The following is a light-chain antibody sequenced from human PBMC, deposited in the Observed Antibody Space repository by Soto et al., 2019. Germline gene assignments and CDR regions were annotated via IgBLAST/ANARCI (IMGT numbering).Light chain of an antibody. CDR3: QQYGNSPDT. V-gene: IGKV3-20*01. Sequence: EIVLTQSPGTLSLSPGERATLSCRASQSVRSNYLAWYQQIPGQAPRVLIYDASSRATGIPDRFSGSGYGTDFTLTVSRLEPEDFAVYYCQQYGNSPDTFGGGTKVEIK. CDR2: DAS. CDR1: QSVRSNY. J-gene: IGKJ4*01.